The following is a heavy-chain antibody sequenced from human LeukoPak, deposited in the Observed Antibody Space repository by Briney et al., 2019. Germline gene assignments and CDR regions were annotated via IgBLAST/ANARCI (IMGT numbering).Heavy chain of an antibody. J-gene: IGHJ4*02. CDR2: IRYDGSNK. V-gene: IGHV3-30*02. Sequence: TGGSLRLSCAASGFTFSSYGMHWVRQTPGKGLEWVAFIRYDGSNKYYADSVKGRFTISRDNSKNTLYLQMNSLRAEDTAVYYCAKVGKWGLRSGPFDYWGQGTLVTVSS. D-gene: IGHD1-26*01. CDR3: AKVGKWGLRSGPFDY. CDR1: GFTFSSYG.